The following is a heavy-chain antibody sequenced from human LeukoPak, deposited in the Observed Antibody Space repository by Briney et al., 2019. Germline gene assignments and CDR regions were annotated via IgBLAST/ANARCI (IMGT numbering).Heavy chain of an antibody. D-gene: IGHD4-17*01. J-gene: IGHJ4*02. V-gene: IGHV3-53*01. CDR2: IYGGGST. Sequence: GGSLRLSCAASGFTVSSKFMSWVRQAPGKGLEWVSVIYGGGSTYYADSVKGRFTISRDNSKNTLYLQMNSLRAEDTAVYYCARDPTVTTPGYFDYWGQGTLVTVSS. CDR3: ARDPTVTTPGYFDY. CDR1: GFTVSSKF.